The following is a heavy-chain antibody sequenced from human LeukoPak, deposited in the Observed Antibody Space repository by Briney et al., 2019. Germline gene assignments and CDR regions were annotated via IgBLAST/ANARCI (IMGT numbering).Heavy chain of an antibody. V-gene: IGHV3-74*01. CDR1: GFTFSDYW. CDR2: INPDGSSA. CDR3: AREQGWSDSYYGMDV. Sequence: PGGSLRLSCAASGFTFSDYWMHWVRQAPGKGLVWVSRINPDGSSASYADSVKGRFTISRDNAKNTLYLQMNSLRAEDTAVYYCAREQGWSDSYYGMDVWGQGTTVTVSS. J-gene: IGHJ6*02.